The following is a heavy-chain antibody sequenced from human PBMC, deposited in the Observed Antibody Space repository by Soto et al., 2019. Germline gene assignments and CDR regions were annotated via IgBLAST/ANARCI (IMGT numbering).Heavy chain of an antibody. CDR3: ANHKARAGQGWFDP. J-gene: IGHJ5*02. CDR2: IYYSGTT. CDR1: GGSISSYY. V-gene: IGHV4-59*08. Sequence: QVQLQESGPGLVKPSEALSLTCTVSGGSISSYYWSWIRQPPGKGLEWIGYIYYSGTTNYNPSLTSRLTISVDTSNNQFTLRLSSVTAADTAVYYCANHKARAGQGWFDPWGQGTLVTVSS.